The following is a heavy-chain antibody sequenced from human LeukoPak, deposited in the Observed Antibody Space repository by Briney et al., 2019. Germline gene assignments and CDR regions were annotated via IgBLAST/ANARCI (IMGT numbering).Heavy chain of an antibody. Sequence: PSETLSLTCTVSGGSISRGDYYWSWIRQPPGRGLEWIGYIYYSGSTYYNPSLKSRVTISVDTSKNQFSLKLSSVTAADTAVYYCARGLGCSSTSCYLGPLGYYYYMDVWGKGTTVTVSS. D-gene: IGHD2-2*01. V-gene: IGHV4-30-4*08. CDR1: GGSISRGDYY. CDR2: IYYSGST. J-gene: IGHJ6*03. CDR3: ARGLGCSSTSCYLGPLGYYYYMDV.